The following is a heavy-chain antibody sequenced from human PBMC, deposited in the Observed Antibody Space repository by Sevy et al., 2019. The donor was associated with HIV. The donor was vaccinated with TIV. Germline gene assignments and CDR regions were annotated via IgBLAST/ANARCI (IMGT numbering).Heavy chain of an antibody. CDR2: IIPIFGTA. D-gene: IGHD3-10*01. Sequence: ASVKVSCKASGGTYSSYAISWVRQAPGQGLEWMGGIIPIFGTANYAQKFQGRVTITADKSTSTAYMELSSLRSEDTAVYYCARGVYYYGSGSYPYYYYMDVWGKWTTVTVSS. CDR1: GGTYSSYA. J-gene: IGHJ6*03. CDR3: ARGVYYYGSGSYPYYYYMDV. V-gene: IGHV1-69*06.